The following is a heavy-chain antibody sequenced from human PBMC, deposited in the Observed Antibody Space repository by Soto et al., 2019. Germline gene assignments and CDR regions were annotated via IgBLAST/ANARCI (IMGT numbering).Heavy chain of an antibody. CDR3: ASAGYGFHYYYGMDV. V-gene: IGHV4-59*01. CDR2: IYYSGST. J-gene: IGHJ6*02. Sequence: SETLSLTCTVSGGSLSSYYWTWIRQPPGKGLEWIGYIYYSGSTNYNPSLKSRVTISVDTSKNQFSLKLSSVTAADTAVYYCASAGYGFHYYYGMDVWGQGTTVTVSS. D-gene: IGHD5-18*01. CDR1: GGSLSSYY.